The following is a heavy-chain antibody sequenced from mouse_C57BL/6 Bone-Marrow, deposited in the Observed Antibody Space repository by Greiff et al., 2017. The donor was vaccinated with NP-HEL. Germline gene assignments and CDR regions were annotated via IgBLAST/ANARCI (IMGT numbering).Heavy chain of an antibody. J-gene: IGHJ4*01. CDR3: ARYPLYYDYGYYAMDY. CDR1: GFTFTDYY. V-gene: IGHV7-3*01. Sequence: DVQLQESGGGLVQPGGSLSLSCAASGFTFTDYYMSWVRQPPGKALEWLGFIRNKANGYTTEYSASVKGRFTISRDNSQSILYLQMNALRAEDSATYYCARYPLYYDYGYYAMDYWGQGTSVTVSS. D-gene: IGHD2-4*01. CDR2: IRNKANGYTT.